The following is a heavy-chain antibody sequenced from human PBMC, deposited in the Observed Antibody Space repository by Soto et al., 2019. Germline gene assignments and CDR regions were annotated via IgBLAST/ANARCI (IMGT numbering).Heavy chain of an antibody. D-gene: IGHD6-13*01. CDR1: AFSVSDNY. CDR2: MYSGGST. J-gene: IGHJ6*02. CDR3: ARVGKYFSNGMDV. Sequence: EVQLVESGGGWIQPGGSLRLSCAASAFSVSDNYMSWVRQAPGKGLEWVSVMYSGGSTYYADSVKGRFTVFRDNSKDTLYLQMNSLRADDTAVYYCARVGKYFSNGMDVWGQGTTVTVSS. V-gene: IGHV3-53*01.